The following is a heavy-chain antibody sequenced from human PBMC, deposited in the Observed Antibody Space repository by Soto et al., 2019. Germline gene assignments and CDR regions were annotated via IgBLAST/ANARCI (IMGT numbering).Heavy chain of an antibody. CDR1: GFTFSGYV. Sequence: GGSLRLSCAASGFTFSGYVMGWVRQAPGKGLEWVANINQDGSSRSYLDSVKGRFTISRDNARNSLYLQMNNLRAEDTAVYFCVRASFFTFDYWAQGTLVTVSS. CDR3: VRASFFTFDY. V-gene: IGHV3-7*01. J-gene: IGHJ4*02. CDR2: INQDGSSR.